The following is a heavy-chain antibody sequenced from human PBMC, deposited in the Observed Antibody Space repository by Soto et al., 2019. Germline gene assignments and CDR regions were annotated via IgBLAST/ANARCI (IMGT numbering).Heavy chain of an antibody. V-gene: IGHV3-30*18. D-gene: IGHD5-12*01. J-gene: IGHJ4*02. CDR2: ITYDGSNK. Sequence: PGGSLRLSCQASGFNFDNYGIHWVSQAPGKGLEWVAVITYDGSNKYYADSVKGRFTISRDNSKNTLSLHLNTPKPDDTAVYHCAKDRVGGSFSTPLGFWGQGTLVNVFS. CDR3: AKDRVGGSFSTPLGF. CDR1: GFNFDNYG.